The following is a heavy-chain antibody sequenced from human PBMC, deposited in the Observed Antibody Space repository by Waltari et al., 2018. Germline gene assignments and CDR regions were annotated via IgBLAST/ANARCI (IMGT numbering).Heavy chain of an antibody. CDR3: ARHCSSTSCSSYAFDI. CDR1: GGSISSYY. J-gene: IGHJ3*02. V-gene: IGHV4-4*07. Sequence: QVQLQESGPGLVKPSETLSLTCTVSGGSISSYYWSWIRQPAGKGLEWIGRIYTSGSTNYNPSLKIRVTMSVDTSKNQFSLKLSSVTAADTAVYYCARHCSSTSCSSYAFDIWGQGTMVTVSS. D-gene: IGHD2-2*01. CDR2: IYTSGST.